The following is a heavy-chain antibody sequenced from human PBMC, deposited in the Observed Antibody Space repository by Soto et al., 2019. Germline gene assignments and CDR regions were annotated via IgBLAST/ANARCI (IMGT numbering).Heavy chain of an antibody. Sequence: GGSLRLSCAASGFTFSSYSMSWVRQAPGKGLEWVSSISSSSSYIYYADSVKGRFTISRDNAKNSLYLQMNSLRAEDTAVYYCASRYYYGSGSYYNVIDYWGQGTLVTVSS. J-gene: IGHJ4*02. CDR1: GFTFSSYS. D-gene: IGHD3-10*01. CDR2: ISSSSSYI. V-gene: IGHV3-21*01. CDR3: ASRYYYGSGSYYNVIDY.